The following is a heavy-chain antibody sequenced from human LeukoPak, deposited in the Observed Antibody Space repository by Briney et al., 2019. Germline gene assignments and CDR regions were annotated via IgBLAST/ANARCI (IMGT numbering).Heavy chain of an antibody. Sequence: ASVKVSCKASGYTFTSYDINWVRQATGQGLEWMGWMNPNSGNTGYAQKFQGGVTMTRNTSISTAYMELSSLRSEDTAVYYCARGPSSSWEHDAFDIWGQGTMVTVSS. D-gene: IGHD6-13*01. CDR3: ARGPSSSWEHDAFDI. J-gene: IGHJ3*02. V-gene: IGHV1-8*01. CDR2: MNPNSGNT. CDR1: GYTFTSYD.